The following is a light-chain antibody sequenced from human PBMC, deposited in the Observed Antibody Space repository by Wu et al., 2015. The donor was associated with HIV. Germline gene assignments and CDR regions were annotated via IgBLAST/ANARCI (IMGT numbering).Light chain of an antibody. CDR1: QSMNNF. CDR2: SAS. J-gene: IGKJ4*01. Sequence: DIQMTQSPSSLSASVGDRVTITCRASQSMNNFLNWYQQKPGKAPKLLIYSASSLQSGVPSRFSGSGSGTDFTLTISSLQPEDFATYYCQQSYSIPLTFGGGTKV. CDR3: QQSYSIPLT. V-gene: IGKV1-39*01.